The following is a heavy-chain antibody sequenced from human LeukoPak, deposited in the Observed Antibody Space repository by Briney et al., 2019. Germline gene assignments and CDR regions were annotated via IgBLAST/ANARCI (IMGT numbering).Heavy chain of an antibody. CDR3: ARDLASNYGGNSGNYYYGMDV. Sequence: ASVKVSCKASGYTFTSYYKRWVRQAPGQGLEWMGIINPSGGSTSYAQKFQGRVTMTRDTSTSTVYMELSSLRSEDTAVYYCARDLASNYGGNSGNYYYGMDVWGQGTTVTVSS. CDR1: GYTFTSYY. D-gene: IGHD4-23*01. V-gene: IGHV1-46*01. J-gene: IGHJ6*02. CDR2: INPSGGST.